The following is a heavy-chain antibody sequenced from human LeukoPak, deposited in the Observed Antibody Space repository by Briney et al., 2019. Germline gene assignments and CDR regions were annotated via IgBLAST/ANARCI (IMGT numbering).Heavy chain of an antibody. Sequence: SETLSLTCTVSGGSFSSYYWSWVRQPPGKGLEWVGYIFYSGNTRYGPSLNSRVTISLDTSKSQFSLKLNSVTAADTAVYYCAGHHPRNTVDFWGQGTLVTVSS. CDR2: IFYSGNT. V-gene: IGHV4-59*08. CDR3: AGHHPRNTVDF. CDR1: GGSFSSYY. D-gene: IGHD2/OR15-2a*01. J-gene: IGHJ4*02.